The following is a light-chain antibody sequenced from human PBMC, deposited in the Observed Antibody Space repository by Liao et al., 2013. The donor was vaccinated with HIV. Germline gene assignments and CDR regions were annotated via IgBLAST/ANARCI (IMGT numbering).Light chain of an antibody. CDR2: QDM. CDR1: KLGDKY. CDR3: QAWDTDTVNWV. Sequence: YDLTQPPSVSVSPGQTASITCSGDKLGDKYVSWYQQKPGQSPVLVIFQDMKRPSGIPERFSGTNSGNTATLTISGTQAVDEADYYCQAWDTDTVNWVFGGGTKLTVL. J-gene: IGLJ3*02. V-gene: IGLV3-1*01.